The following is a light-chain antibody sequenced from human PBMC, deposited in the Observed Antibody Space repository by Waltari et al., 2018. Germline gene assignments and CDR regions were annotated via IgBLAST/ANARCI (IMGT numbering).Light chain of an antibody. CDR3: QTGGHGTWV. CDR2: VNSDGSH. J-gene: IGLJ3*02. Sequence: QLVLTQSPSASASLGASVKLTCTLSSGHSSDVIAWHQQQPAKGPRYLMKVNSDGSHIKGDDIPDRFAGSSSGAERYLSISSLQSEDEADYYCQTGGHGTWVFGGGTRLTVL. V-gene: IGLV4-69*01. CDR1: SGHSSDV.